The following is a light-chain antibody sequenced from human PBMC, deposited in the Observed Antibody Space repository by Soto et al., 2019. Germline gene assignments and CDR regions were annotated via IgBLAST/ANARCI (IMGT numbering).Light chain of an antibody. CDR2: TNN. Sequence: QSALTQPPSASATPGQRVTISCSGSNSNIGTNTVNWYQQLPGTAPRLLIYTNNQRPSGVPQRFSGSKTGTSASLAIGGLQSEDGADYYCAAWDDSLGAYGCGTGTKV. J-gene: IGLJ1*01. CDR3: AAWDDSLGAYG. V-gene: IGLV1-44*01. CDR1: NSNIGTNT.